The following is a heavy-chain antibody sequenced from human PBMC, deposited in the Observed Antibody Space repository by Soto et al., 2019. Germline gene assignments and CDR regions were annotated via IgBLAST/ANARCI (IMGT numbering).Heavy chain of an antibody. CDR2: IYYSGST. V-gene: IGHV4-59*01. J-gene: IGHJ6*02. CDR1: GGSISSYY. CDR3: ARVNSYIGMDV. D-gene: IGHD5-18*01. Sequence: SETLSLTCTVSGGSISSYYWSWIRQPPGKGLEWIGYIYYSGSTNYNPSLKSRVTISVDTSKNQFSLKLSSVTAADTAVYHCARVNSYIGMDVWGQGTTVTSP.